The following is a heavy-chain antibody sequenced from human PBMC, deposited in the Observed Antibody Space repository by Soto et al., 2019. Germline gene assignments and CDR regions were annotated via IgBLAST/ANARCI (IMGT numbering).Heavy chain of an antibody. J-gene: IGHJ5*02. Sequence: QVQLVQSGAEVKKPGASVKVSCKASGYTFTSYDINWVRQATGQGLEWMGWMNPNSGNTGYAQKFQGRVTMTRNTSISTAYMELSSLRSEDTAVYYCARPVSWEWLTPPDVDPWGQGTLVTVSS. V-gene: IGHV1-8*01. CDR3: ARPVSWEWLTPPDVDP. CDR2: MNPNSGNT. CDR1: GYTFTSYD. D-gene: IGHD3-3*01.